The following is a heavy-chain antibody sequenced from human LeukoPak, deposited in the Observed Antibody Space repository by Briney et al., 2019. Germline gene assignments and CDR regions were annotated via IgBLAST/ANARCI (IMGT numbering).Heavy chain of an antibody. Sequence: LPGGSLRLSCAASGFTFSSYWMSWVRQAPGKGLEWVANIKQDGSEKYYVDSVKGRFTICRDNAKNSLYLQMNSLRDEDTAVYYCARVSRYYDILPGYYYYYGMDVWGQGTTVTVSS. J-gene: IGHJ6*02. CDR1: GFTFSSYW. V-gene: IGHV3-7*01. CDR3: ARVSRYYDILPGYYYYYGMDV. CDR2: IKQDGSEK. D-gene: IGHD3-9*01.